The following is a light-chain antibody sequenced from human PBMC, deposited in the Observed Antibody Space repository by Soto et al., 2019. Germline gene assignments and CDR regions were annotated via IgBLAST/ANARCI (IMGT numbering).Light chain of an antibody. CDR3: QQYDNLPLT. Sequence: EIVMTQSPATLSVSPGERATLSCRASQSVSSNLAWYQQKPGKAPRLLIYGASTRATGVPARFSGSGSGTDFTFTISSLQPEDIATYYCQQYDNLPLTFGGGTKVDIK. CDR1: QSVSSN. CDR2: GAS. V-gene: IGKV3D-15*01. J-gene: IGKJ4*01.